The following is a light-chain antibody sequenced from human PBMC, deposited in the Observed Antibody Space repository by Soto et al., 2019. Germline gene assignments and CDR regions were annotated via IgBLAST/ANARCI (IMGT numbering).Light chain of an antibody. J-gene: IGLJ3*02. CDR1: SSDVGDNQY. CDR2: EVN. V-gene: IGLV2-14*01. Sequence: QSVLTQPASVSGSPGQSITISCSGTSSDVGDNQYVSWYQQHPGKAPKLIISEVNNRPSGVSNRFSGSKSGNMASLTISGLQAEDEADYYCSAYSSINTWVFGGGTKLTVL. CDR3: SAYSSINTWV.